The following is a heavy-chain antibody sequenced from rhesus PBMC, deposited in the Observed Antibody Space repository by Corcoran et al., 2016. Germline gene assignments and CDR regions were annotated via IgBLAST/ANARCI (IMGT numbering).Heavy chain of an antibody. CDR3: AREYCSGIYCYARYFDY. Sequence: QVQLQESGPGLVKPSETLSLTCAVSGYSISRVYGWSCIRPPPGPGPGSIGFIGGSSGSTNNNPSLKSRVTMSKDTSKNQFPLKLSSVTAADTAVYYCAREYCSGIYCYARYFDYWGQGVLVTVSS. CDR1: GYSISRVYG. V-gene: IGHV4-127*01. J-gene: IGHJ4*01. CDR2: IGGSSGST. D-gene: IGHD2-27*01.